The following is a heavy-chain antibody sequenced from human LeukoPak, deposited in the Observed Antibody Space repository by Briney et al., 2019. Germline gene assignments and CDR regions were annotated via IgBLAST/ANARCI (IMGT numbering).Heavy chain of an antibody. D-gene: IGHD6-6*01. CDR3: ARVPGPSIAARRGDY. Sequence: ASVKVSCKASGGTFSSYAISWVRQAPGQGLAWMGGIIPIFGTANYAQKFQGRVTITADESTSTAYMELSSLRSEDTAVYYCARVPGPSIAARRGDYWGQGTLVTVSS. V-gene: IGHV1-69*13. J-gene: IGHJ4*02. CDR1: GGTFSSYA. CDR2: IIPIFGTA.